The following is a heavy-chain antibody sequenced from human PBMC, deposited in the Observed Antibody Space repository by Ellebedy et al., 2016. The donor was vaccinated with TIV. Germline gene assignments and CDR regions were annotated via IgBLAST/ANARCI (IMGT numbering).Heavy chain of an antibody. CDR3: ARVYGSGSFARY. J-gene: IGHJ4*02. Sequence: AASVKVSCKASGYTFTGYYMHWVRQAPGQGLEWMGWINPNSGGTNYAQQFQGRVTMTRATSISTAYMELSRLRSDDTAVYYCARVYGSGSFARYWGQGTLVTVSS. CDR2: INPNSGGT. V-gene: IGHV1-2*02. CDR1: GYTFTGYY. D-gene: IGHD3-10*01.